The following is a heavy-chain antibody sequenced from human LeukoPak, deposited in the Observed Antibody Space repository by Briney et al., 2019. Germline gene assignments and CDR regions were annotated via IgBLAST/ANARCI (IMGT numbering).Heavy chain of an antibody. D-gene: IGHD3-9*01. CDR2: IYYSGST. J-gene: IGHJ4*02. CDR1: GGSISSSSYY. CDR3: ARVTSRYFDWLLDFDY. Sequence: SETLSLTCSVSGGSISSSSYYRGWIRQPPGKGLEWIGSIYYSGSTYYNPSLKSRVTISVDTSKNQFSLKLSSVTAADTAVYYCARVTSRYFDWLLDFDYWGQGTLVTVSS. V-gene: IGHV4-39*01.